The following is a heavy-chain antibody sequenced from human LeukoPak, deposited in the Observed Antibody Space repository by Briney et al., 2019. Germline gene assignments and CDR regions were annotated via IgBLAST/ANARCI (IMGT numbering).Heavy chain of an antibody. Sequence: PSETLSLTCTVSGGSISTYYWSWIRLPPGKGLEWIAYIYFTGRTQYNPSLKNRVTISVDTSKNQFSLRLSSATPPDTAVYYCARGGYDSDFDYWGQGTLVTVSS. CDR3: ARGGYDSDFDY. V-gene: IGHV4-59*01. J-gene: IGHJ4*02. CDR1: GGSISTYY. D-gene: IGHD3-3*01. CDR2: IYFTGRT.